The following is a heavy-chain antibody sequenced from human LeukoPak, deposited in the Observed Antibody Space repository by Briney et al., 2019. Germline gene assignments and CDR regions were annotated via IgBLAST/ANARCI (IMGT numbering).Heavy chain of an antibody. J-gene: IGHJ4*02. CDR2: IYPDDSDT. V-gene: IGHV5-51*01. D-gene: IGHD3-3*01. Sequence: GESLKISCQGSGYYFSGYWIGWVRQMPGKGLEWMGFIYPDDSDTRYSPSFQGQVTMSADKSISTAYLQWTSLKASDTAMYYCARLMGADLPKYYFDNWGQGTLVTVSS. CDR1: GYYFSGYW. CDR3: ARLMGADLPKYYFDN.